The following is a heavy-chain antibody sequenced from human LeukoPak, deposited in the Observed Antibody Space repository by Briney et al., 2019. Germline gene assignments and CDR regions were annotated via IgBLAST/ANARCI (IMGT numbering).Heavy chain of an antibody. CDR3: AREVVVVTAKWFDR. Sequence: PSETLSLTCTVSGGSISSYYWSWLRQPPGKGLEWIWYIYYSGSTNYNPSLKSRVTISVDTSKNQFSLKLSSVTAADTAVYYCAREVVVVTAKWFDRWGQGTLVTVSS. J-gene: IGHJ5*02. D-gene: IGHD2-21*02. V-gene: IGHV4-59*01. CDR1: GGSISSYY. CDR2: IYYSGST.